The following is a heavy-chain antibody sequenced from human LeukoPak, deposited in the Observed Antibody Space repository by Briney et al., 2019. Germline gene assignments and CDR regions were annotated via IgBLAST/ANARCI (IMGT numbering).Heavy chain of an antibody. D-gene: IGHD3-3*01. V-gene: IGHV1-8*03. CDR3: ARQKAYDFWSGYYIGWYDP. CDR1: GYTFKSYG. J-gene: IGHJ5*02. CDR2: MNPNSGNT. Sequence: GASVKVSCKASGYTFKSYGIHWVRQAPGQGLEWMGWMNPNSGNTGYAQKFQGRVTITRNTSISTAYMELSSLRSEDTAVYYCARQKAYDFWSGYYIGWYDPWGQGTLVTVSS.